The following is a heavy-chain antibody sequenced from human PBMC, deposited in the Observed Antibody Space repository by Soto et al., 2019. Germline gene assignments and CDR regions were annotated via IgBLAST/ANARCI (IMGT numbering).Heavy chain of an antibody. V-gene: IGHV4-30-4*01. CDR1: GGSISSGDYY. Sequence: SETLSLTCTVSGGSISSGDYYWSWIRQPPGKGLEWIGYIYYSGSTYYNPSLKSRVTISVDTSKNQFSLKLSSVTAADTAVYYCARDFSSVRVDYYDSSGYYFDYWGQGTLVTVSS. D-gene: IGHD3-22*01. CDR2: IYYSGST. CDR3: ARDFSSVRVDYYDSSGYYFDY. J-gene: IGHJ4*02.